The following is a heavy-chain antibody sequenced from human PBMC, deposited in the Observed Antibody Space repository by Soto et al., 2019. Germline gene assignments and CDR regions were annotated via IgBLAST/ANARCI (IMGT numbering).Heavy chain of an antibody. D-gene: IGHD3-10*02. CDR3: ARNMDYYYGRGSGNGHGV. Sequence: QVRLVQSGAEVKEPGDSVRVSCEASGYTFTAYYIHWVRQAPGQGLEWMGWINPKFGDTTYAQDFQGRVSMTRDMSISTVYMELSSLTSDDTAIYYCARNMDYYYGRGSGNGHGVWGQGTTVTVFS. V-gene: IGHV1-2*02. CDR2: INPKFGDT. CDR1: GYTFTAYY. J-gene: IGHJ6*02.